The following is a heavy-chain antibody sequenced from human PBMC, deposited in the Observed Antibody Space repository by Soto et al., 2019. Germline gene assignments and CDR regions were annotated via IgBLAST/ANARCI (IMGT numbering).Heavy chain of an antibody. CDR1: GYMFPIYH. V-gene: IGHV5-10-1*01. Sequence: PGESLKISCEASGYMFPIYHISWVRQMPGKGLEWVGKIDPSNSRTMYRPSSRARITISVDKSISTAYLQWSSLKASDTAMYYCARRGRGDWPTENFDYWGQGTLVTVSS. CDR2: IDPSNSRT. D-gene: IGHD2-21*02. J-gene: IGHJ4*02. CDR3: ARRGRGDWPTENFDY.